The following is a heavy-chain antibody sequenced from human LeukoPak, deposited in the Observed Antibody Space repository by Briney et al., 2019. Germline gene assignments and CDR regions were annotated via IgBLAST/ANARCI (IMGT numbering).Heavy chain of an antibody. V-gene: IGHV4-38-2*02. Sequence: PSETLSLTCTVSGYSISSGYYWGWIRQPPGKGLEWIGSIYHSGSTYYNPSLKSRVTISVDTSKNQFSLKLSSVTAADTAVYYCARGDSDSSGYYQSFDYWGQGTLVSVSS. CDR2: IYHSGST. D-gene: IGHD3-22*01. CDR3: ARGDSDSSGYYQSFDY. J-gene: IGHJ4*02. CDR1: GYSISSGYY.